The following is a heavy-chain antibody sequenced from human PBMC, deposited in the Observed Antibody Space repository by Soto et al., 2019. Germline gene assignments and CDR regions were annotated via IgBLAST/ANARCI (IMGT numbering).Heavy chain of an antibody. CDR3: ARVLPPFDP. CDR2: INAYNANT. Sequence: QVQLVQSGAEVKKPGASVKVSCKPSGYTFTSYGLSWVRQAPGQGLEWMGWINAYNANTNYAQKLQARGTMTTDTSTSPAYMQLRSLRSDDTALYYCARVLPPFDPWGQGTVVTVSS. J-gene: IGHJ5*02. V-gene: IGHV1-18*01. CDR1: GYTFTSYG.